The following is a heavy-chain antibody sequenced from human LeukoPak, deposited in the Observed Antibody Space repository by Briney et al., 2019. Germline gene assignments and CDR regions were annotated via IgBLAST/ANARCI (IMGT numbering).Heavy chain of an antibody. CDR3: ARGRSAYSSGWWGGWFDP. CDR1: GGSFSGYY. D-gene: IGHD6-19*01. V-gene: IGHV4-34*01. Sequence: PSETLSLTCAVYGGSFSGYYWSWIRQPPGKGLEWIGEINHSGSTNYNPSLKSRVTISVDTSKNQFSLKLSSVTAADTAVYYCARGRSAYSSGWWGGWFDPWGQGTLVTVSS. CDR2: INHSGST. J-gene: IGHJ5*02.